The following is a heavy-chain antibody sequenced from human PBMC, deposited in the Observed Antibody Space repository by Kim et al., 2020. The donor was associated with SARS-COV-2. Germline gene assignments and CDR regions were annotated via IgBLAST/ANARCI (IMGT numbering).Heavy chain of an antibody. J-gene: IGHJ4*02. Sequence: GGSLRLSCAASGFTFSSSAMSWVRQAPGKGLEWVSAISGSNNSTYYADSVKGRFTISRDNSKNTLYLQMSSLRAEDTAVYYCAKFSAGEYGGQGTLVTVSS. D-gene: IGHD6-13*01. CDR1: GFTFSSSA. CDR2: ISGSNNST. V-gene: IGHV3-23*01. CDR3: AKFSAGEY.